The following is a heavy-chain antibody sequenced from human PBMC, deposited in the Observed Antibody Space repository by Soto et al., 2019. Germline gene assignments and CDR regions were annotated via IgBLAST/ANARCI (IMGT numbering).Heavy chain of an antibody. CDR2: ISYDGSNK. CDR3: AKDPVGA. D-gene: IGHD2-15*01. J-gene: IGHJ5*02. V-gene: IGHV3-30*18. CDR1: GFTFSSYG. Sequence: QVQLVESGGGVVQPGRSLRLSCAASGFTFSSYGMHWVRQAPGKGLEWVAVISYDGSNKYYADSVKGRFTISRDNSKNTLYLQMNSLRAEDTAVYYCAKDPVGAWGQGTLVIVSS.